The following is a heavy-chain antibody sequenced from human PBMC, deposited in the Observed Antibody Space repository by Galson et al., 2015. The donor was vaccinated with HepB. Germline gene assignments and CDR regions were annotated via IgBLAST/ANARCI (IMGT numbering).Heavy chain of an antibody. V-gene: IGHV1-8*01. CDR2: MNPNSGNT. J-gene: IGHJ4*02. CDR1: GYTFTSYD. D-gene: IGHD6-13*01. CDR3: ARGLIAAAGTVFRSRAGKNFDY. Sequence: SVKVSCKASGYTFTSYDINWVRQATGQGLEWMGWMNPNSGNTGYAQKFQGRVTMTRNTSISTAYMELSSLRSEDTAVYYCARGLIAAAGTVFRSRAGKNFDYWGQGTLVTVSS.